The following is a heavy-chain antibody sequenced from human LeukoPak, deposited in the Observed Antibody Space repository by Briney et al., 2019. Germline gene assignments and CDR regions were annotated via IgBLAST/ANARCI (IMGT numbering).Heavy chain of an antibody. CDR1: GFSFSTYG. D-gene: IGHD5-24*01. V-gene: IGHV3-33*06. J-gene: IGHJ4*02. CDR3: AKSRDGYNHGLH. Sequence: PGRYLRLYCAASGFSFSTYGMHWVRQAPGQGLEWVALIWYDGENSEHYADSVKGRFTISRNNSENMLYLQMNSLRAEYSAVYFCAKSRDGYNHGLHWGQGTLVTVSS. CDR2: IWYDGENSE.